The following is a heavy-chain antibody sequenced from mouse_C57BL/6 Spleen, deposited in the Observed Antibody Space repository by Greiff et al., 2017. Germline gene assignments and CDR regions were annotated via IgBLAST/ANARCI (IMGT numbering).Heavy chain of an antibody. CDR1: GYTFTDYY. CDR2: INPYNGGT. Sequence: EVQLQQSGPVLVKPGASVKMSCKASGYTFTDYYMNWVKQSHGKSLEWIGVINPYNGGTSYNQKFKGKATLTVDKSSSTAYMELNSLTSEDSAVYYCAREGTTVQGFDVWGTGTTVTVSS. V-gene: IGHV1-19*01. CDR3: AREGTTVQGFDV. D-gene: IGHD1-1*01. J-gene: IGHJ1*03.